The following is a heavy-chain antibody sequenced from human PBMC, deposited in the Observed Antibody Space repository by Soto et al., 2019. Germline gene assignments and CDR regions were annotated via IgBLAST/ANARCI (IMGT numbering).Heavy chain of an antibody. D-gene: IGHD5-12*01. CDR3: AKDKGIVATQLDY. V-gene: IGHV3-30*18. J-gene: IGHJ4*02. Sequence: QVQLVESGGGVVQPGRSLRLSCAASGFTFSSYGMHWVRQAPGKGLEWVAVISYDGSNKYYADSVKGRFTISRDNSKNTLYLQMNSLRAEDTAVYYCAKDKGIVATQLDYWGQGTLVTVSS. CDR1: GFTFSSYG. CDR2: ISYDGSNK.